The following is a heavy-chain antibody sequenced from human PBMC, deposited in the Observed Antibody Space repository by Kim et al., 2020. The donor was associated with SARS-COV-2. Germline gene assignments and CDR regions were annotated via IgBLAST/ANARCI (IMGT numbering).Heavy chain of an antibody. Sequence: YYNPSRKPRVTMSVDTSKIQFSLKLSSVTAVDTAVYYCAGITRDRVTIVYWGQGTLVTVSS. J-gene: IGHJ4*02. V-gene: IGHV4-28*01. D-gene: IGHD3-10*01. CDR3: AGITRDRVTIVY.